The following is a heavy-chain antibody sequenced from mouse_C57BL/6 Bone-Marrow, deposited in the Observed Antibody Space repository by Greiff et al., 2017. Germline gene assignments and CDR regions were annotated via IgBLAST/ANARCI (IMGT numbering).Heavy chain of an antibody. D-gene: IGHD1-2*01. CDR2: INSDGGST. J-gene: IGHJ3*01. Sequence: EVQVVESGGGLVQPGESLKLSCESNEYEFPSHDMSWVRKTPEKRLELVAAINSDGGSTYYPDTMERRFIISRDNTKKTLYLQKSSLMSEDTALNYCAKHGYHSTEGFAYWGQGTLVTVSA. V-gene: IGHV5-2*01. CDR1: EYEFPSHD. CDR3: AKHGYHSTEGFAY.